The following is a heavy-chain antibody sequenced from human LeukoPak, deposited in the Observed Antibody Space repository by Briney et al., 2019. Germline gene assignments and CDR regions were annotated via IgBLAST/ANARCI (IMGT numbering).Heavy chain of an antibody. D-gene: IGHD6-19*01. V-gene: IGHV3-30*18. CDR2: ISYDGSNK. J-gene: IGHJ3*02. CDR3: AKEGSIAVAGTGDAFDI. Sequence: GGSLRLSCAASGFTFSSYGMHWVRQAPGKGLEWVAVISYDGSNKYYADSVKGRFTISRDNSKNTLYLQMNSLRAEDTAVYYCAKEGSIAVAGTGDAFDIWGQGTMVTVSS. CDR1: GFTFSSYG.